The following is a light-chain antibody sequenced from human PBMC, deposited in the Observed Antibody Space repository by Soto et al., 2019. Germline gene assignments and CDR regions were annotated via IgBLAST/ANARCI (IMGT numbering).Light chain of an antibody. CDR3: QQYNKWPRT. V-gene: IGKV3-15*01. CDR2: GAS. CDR1: QSVSTN. Sequence: EIVVRQSPVSLSVSPGERATLSCRASQSVSTNLAWYQQKPGQAPRLLIYGASTRASGVPDRFSGSGSGTEFTLTISSLQSEDLTVYYCQQYNKWPRTFGQGTKVDI. J-gene: IGKJ1*01.